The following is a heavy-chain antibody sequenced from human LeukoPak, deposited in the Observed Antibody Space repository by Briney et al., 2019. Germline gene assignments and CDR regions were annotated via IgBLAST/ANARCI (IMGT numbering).Heavy chain of an antibody. D-gene: IGHD6-19*01. CDR2: ISGSGDST. V-gene: IGHV3-23*01. CDR1: GFTFSHYA. Sequence: GGSLRLSCAASGFTFSHYAMNWVRQAPGKGLEWVSIISGSGDSTYYADSVKGRFTISRDNSKNTLYLQMNSLRAEDTAVYYCAKGKGPVAGSFDYWGQGTLVTVSS. J-gene: IGHJ4*02. CDR3: AKGKGPVAGSFDY.